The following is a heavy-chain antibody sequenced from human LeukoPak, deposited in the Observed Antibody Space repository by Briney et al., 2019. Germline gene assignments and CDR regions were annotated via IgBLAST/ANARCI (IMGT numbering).Heavy chain of an antibody. Sequence: GGSLRLSCAASGFTFSSYWMSCVPQAPGKGREWGANLKQVGREKDYVDSLKGRFTISRDNAKNSLYLQMNSLRDEDTGVYYCARVGYSSSPLPYYFDYWGQGTLVTVSS. V-gene: IGHV3-7*01. J-gene: IGHJ4*02. D-gene: IGHD6-13*01. CDR2: LKQVGREK. CDR1: GFTFSSYW. CDR3: ARVGYSSSPLPYYFDY.